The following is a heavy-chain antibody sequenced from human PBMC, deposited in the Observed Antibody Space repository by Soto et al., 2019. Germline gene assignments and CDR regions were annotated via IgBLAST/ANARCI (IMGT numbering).Heavy chain of an antibody. CDR2: INHSGSN. Sequence: QVQLQQWGAGLLKPSETLSLTCAVYGGSFSGYYLSWIRQPPGKGLEWIGEINHSGSNNYNPSLKIRVTISVDTSKNQFALKLSSVTAADTAVYYCATLIAARDYYYGMDVWGQVTTVTVSS. V-gene: IGHV4-34*01. CDR3: ATLIAARDYYYGMDV. J-gene: IGHJ6*02. D-gene: IGHD6-6*01. CDR1: GGSFSGYY.